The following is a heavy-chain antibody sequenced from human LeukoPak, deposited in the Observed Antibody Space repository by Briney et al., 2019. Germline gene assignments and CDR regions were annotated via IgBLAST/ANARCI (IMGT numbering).Heavy chain of an antibody. CDR2: ISVYNGNT. D-gene: IGHD3-22*01. J-gene: IGHJ4*02. CDR1: GYTFTSYA. V-gene: IGHV1-18*01. Sequence: ASVKVSCKASGYTFTSYAISWVRQAPGQGLEWMGWISVYNGNTNYAQKLQGRVTMTTDTSTSTAYMELRSLRSDDTAVYYCARNNYYDSSGYSHWGQGTLVTVSS. CDR3: ARNNYYDSSGYSH.